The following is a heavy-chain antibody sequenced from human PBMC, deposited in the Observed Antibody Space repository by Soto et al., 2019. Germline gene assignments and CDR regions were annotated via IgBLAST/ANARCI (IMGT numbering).Heavy chain of an antibody. J-gene: IGHJ6*02. CDR3: ARAKGRYSYYGMDV. Sequence: GASVTVSCKASGYPFTIYGISWVRQAPGQGLEWMGWISAYNGNTNYAQKLQGRVTMTKDTSTSTAYMDLRSLRSDDPAVYYCARAKGRYSYYGMDVWGQGTTVTVSS. CDR1: GYPFTIYG. V-gene: IGHV1-18*04. CDR2: ISAYNGNT.